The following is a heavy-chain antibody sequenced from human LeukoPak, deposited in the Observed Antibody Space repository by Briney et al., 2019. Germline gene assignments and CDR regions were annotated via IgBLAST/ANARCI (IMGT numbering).Heavy chain of an antibody. CDR1: GFTFSSYA. J-gene: IGHJ4*02. CDR3: AKRSGYSGSYYGY. Sequence: PGGSLRLSCAASGFTFSSYAMSWVRQAPGKGLEWVSAISGSGGGTYYADSVKGRFTISRDNSKNTLYLQMNSLRAEDTAVYYCAKRSGYSGSYYGYWGQGTLVTVSS. V-gene: IGHV3-23*01. D-gene: IGHD1-26*01. CDR2: ISGSGGGT.